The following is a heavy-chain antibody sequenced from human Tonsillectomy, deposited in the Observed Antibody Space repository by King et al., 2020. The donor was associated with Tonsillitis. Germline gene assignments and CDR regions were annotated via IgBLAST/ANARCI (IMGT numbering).Heavy chain of an antibody. CDR3: ARESLEATRYFDL. Sequence: QLVQSGAEVKKPGASVKVSCKASGYTFTAYYMHWVRQASGQGLEWMGWINPISGDTDCAQKFQGGVTMTRDTSISTVYIELSRLTSDDTAVYYCARESLEATRYFDLWGRGTLVTVSS. J-gene: IGHJ2*01. V-gene: IGHV1-2*02. D-gene: IGHD3-3*01. CDR2: INPISGDT. CDR1: GYTFTAYY.